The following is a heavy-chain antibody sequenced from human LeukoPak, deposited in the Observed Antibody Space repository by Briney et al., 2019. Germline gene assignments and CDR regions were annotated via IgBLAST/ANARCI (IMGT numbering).Heavy chain of an antibody. V-gene: IGHV4-59*01. CDR1: GGSISSYY. CDR2: IYYSGST. CDR3: ARTSIAVAGHDY. D-gene: IGHD6-19*01. Sequence: SSETLSLTCTVSGGSISSYYWSWIRQPPGKGLEWIGYIYYSGSTNYNPSLKSRVTISVDTSKNQFSLKLSSVTAADTAVYYCARTSIAVAGHDYWGQGTLVTVSS. J-gene: IGHJ4*02.